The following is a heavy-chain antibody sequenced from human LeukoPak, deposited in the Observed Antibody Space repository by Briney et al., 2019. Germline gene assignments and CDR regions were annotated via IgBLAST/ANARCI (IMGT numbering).Heavy chain of an antibody. J-gene: IGHJ4*02. CDR3: ARGAEAYDSSGYYYFDY. CDR1: GYTFTSYG. D-gene: IGHD3-22*01. CDR2: ISAYNGNT. V-gene: IGHV1-18*01. Sequence: ASVKVSCKASGYTFTSYGISWVRQAPGQGLEWMGWISAYNGNTNYAQKLQGRVTMTTDTSTSTAYMELRSLRSDDTAVYYCARGAEAYDSSGYYYFDYWGQGTLVTVSS.